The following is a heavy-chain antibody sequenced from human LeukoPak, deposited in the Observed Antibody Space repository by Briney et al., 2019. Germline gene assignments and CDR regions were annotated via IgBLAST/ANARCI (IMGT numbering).Heavy chain of an antibody. J-gene: IGHJ4*02. Sequence: SLTLTCVASGFTFSSYAMDWVRQAPGKGLEWVALISYDGDNTDYADSVRGRFTISRDNSKNTVYLQMSSLRAEDTAVYYCAKLRGSGTYYTHFDYWGQ. V-gene: IGHV3-30-3*02. CDR1: GFTFSSYA. CDR3: AKLRGSGTYYTHFDY. D-gene: IGHD3-10*01. CDR2: ISYDGDNT.